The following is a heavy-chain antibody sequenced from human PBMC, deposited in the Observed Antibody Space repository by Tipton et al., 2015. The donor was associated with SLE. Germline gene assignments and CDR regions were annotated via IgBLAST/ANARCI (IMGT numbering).Heavy chain of an antibody. CDR2: IYHSGST. Sequence: TLSLTCTVSGGSISSHYWSWIRQPPGKGLEWIGSIYHSGSTYYNPSLKSRVTISVDTSKDQFSLKLSSVTAADTAVYYCATREGGFYYFDYWGQGTLVTVSS. CDR1: GGSISSHY. CDR3: ATREGGFYYFDY. V-gene: IGHV4-59*04. J-gene: IGHJ4*02. D-gene: IGHD5-24*01.